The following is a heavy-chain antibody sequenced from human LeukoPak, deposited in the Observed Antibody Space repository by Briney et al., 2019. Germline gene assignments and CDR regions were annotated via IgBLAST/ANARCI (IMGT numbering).Heavy chain of an antibody. CDR3: ERGRDLVVVLAAGSWLLEY. V-gene: IGHV4-34*01. Sequence: SETLSLTCAVYGGSFSGYYWSWIRQPPGKGLEWIGETNHSGSTNYNPSLKSRVTISVDTSKNQFSLKLSSVTAADTAVYYCERGRDLVVVLAAGSWLLEYWAQGTVVIV. J-gene: IGHJ4*02. D-gene: IGHD2-2*01. CDR1: GGSFSGYY. CDR2: TNHSGST.